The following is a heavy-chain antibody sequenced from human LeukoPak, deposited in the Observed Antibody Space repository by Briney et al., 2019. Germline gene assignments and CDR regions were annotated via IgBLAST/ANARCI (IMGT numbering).Heavy chain of an antibody. CDR2: IIPIFGTA. CDR3: ASGSCSSTSCYTFYYYYMDV. J-gene: IGHJ6*03. CDR1: GGTFSSYA. V-gene: IGHV1-69*05. D-gene: IGHD2-2*02. Sequence: SVRVSCKASGGTFSSYAISWVRQAPGQGLEWMGGIIPIFGTANYAQKFQGRVTITTDESTSTAYMELSSLRSEDTAVYYCASGSCSSTSCYTFYYYYMDVWGKGTTVTVSS.